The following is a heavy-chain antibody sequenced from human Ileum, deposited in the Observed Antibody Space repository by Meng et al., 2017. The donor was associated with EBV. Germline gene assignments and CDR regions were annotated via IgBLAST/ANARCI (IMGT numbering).Heavy chain of an antibody. D-gene: IGHD2-8*01. V-gene: IGHV4-39*01. CDR1: GGSFSRGSYY. CDR3: ARQGTIKYFQH. J-gene: IGHJ1*01. Sequence: HLVLVWPAPGLATPSGTLSLPMAGSGGSFSRGSYYWGWIRQPPGKGLEWIGSIYYSGNTYYNPSLKSRVTISVDTSKNQFSLKLSSVTAADTAVYYCARQGTIKYFQHWGQGTLVTVSS. CDR2: IYYSGNT.